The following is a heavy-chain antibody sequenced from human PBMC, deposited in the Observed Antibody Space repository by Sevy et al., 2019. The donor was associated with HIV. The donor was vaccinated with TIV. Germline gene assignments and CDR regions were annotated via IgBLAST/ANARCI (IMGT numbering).Heavy chain of an antibody. CDR3: ARDRGEMLSSAFDY. Sequence: GGSLRLSCVGSGFSFSDHRMHWVRQAPGKGLEWMAVISYDGRNTKYKAVSVKGRLTISRDNSKNTLYLQLNSLRAEATAIYYCARDRGEMLSSAFDYWGQGTLVTVSS. J-gene: IGHJ4*02. CDR1: GFSFSDHR. V-gene: IGHV3-30*03. CDR2: ISYDGRNTK. D-gene: IGHD3-16*01.